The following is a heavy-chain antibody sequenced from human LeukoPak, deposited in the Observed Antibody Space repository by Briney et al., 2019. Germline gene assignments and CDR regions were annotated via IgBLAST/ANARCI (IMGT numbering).Heavy chain of an antibody. D-gene: IGHD5-12*01. V-gene: IGHV5-51*01. CDR1: GYSFTSYW. Sequence: GESLKISCKGSGYSFTSYWIGWVRQMPGKGLEWMGIIYPGDSDTRYSPSFQGQVTISADESISTAYLQWSSLKASDTAMFYCARSPKNVAYNSGLDYFDFWGQGTLVTVSS. CDR3: ARSPKNVAYNSGLDYFDF. CDR2: IYPGDSDT. J-gene: IGHJ4*02.